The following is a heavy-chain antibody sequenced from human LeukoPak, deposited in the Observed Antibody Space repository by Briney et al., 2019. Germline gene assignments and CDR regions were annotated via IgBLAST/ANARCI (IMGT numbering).Heavy chain of an antibody. CDR1: GFTFSSYA. D-gene: IGHD3-22*01. V-gene: IGHV3-23*01. CDR3: AKDPEYYYDSSGYYPRFDY. J-gene: IGHJ4*02. Sequence: GGSLRLSCAASGFTFSSYAMSWVRQAPGKGLEWVSAISGSGGSTYYADSVKGRFTISRDNSKNTLYLQMNSPRAEDTAVYYCAKDPEYYYDSSGYYPRFDYWGQGTLVTVSS. CDR2: ISGSGGST.